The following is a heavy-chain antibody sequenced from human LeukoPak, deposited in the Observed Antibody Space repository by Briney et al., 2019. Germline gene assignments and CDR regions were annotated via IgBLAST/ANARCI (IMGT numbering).Heavy chain of an antibody. V-gene: IGHV1-2*02. CDR2: INPNSGGT. CDR3: ATDGGRGY. J-gene: IGHJ4*02. Sequence: ASVKVSCKASGYTFTGYYMHWVRQAPGQGLEWMGWINPNSGGTNYAQKFQGRVTMTEDTSTDTAYMELSSLRSEDTAVYYCATDGGRGYWGQGTLVTVSS. CDR1: GYTFTGYY. D-gene: IGHD1-26*01.